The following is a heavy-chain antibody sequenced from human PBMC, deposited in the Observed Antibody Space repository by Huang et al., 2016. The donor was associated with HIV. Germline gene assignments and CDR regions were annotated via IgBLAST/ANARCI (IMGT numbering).Heavy chain of an antibody. CDR2: IRAYNGNT. J-gene: IGHJ6*02. CDR3: ARARGYYYYGMDV. V-gene: IGHV1-18*04. Sequence: QVQLVQSGAGVKKPGASVKVSCKASGYTFTSYGISWVRQAPGQGLEWMGVIRAYNGNTNDAQKRQGRGTMTTDTSTSTAYMELRSLRSDDTAVYYCARARGYYYYGMDVWGQGTTVTVSS. CDR1: GYTFTSYG.